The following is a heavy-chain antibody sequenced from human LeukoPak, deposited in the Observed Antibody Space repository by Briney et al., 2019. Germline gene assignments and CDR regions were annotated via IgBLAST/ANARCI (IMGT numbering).Heavy chain of an antibody. CDR3: AKWADMTTNWFDP. CDR2: IRYDGRNK. D-gene: IGHD4-11*01. J-gene: IGHJ5*02. Sequence: GGSLRLSCAASGFTFTSYGMHWVRQAPGKGLEWVAFIRYDGRNKYYVDSVKGRFTISRDNSKNTLYLQMNSLRAEDTAVYYCAKWADMTTNWFDPWGQGTLVPVSS. CDR1: GFTFTSYG. V-gene: IGHV3-30*02.